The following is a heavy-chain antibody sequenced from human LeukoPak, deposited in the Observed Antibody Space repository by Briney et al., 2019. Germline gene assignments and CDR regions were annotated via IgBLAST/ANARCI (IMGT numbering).Heavy chain of an antibody. Sequence: SVKVSCKASGGTFISYAISWVRQAPGRGLEWMGRIIPIFGTANYAQKFQGRVTITTDESTSTAYMELSSLRSEDTAVYYCARAPISDSSGYLFYWGQGTLVTVSS. D-gene: IGHD3-22*01. CDR3: ARAPISDSSGYLFY. CDR1: GGTFISYA. J-gene: IGHJ4*02. CDR2: IIPIFGTA. V-gene: IGHV1-69*05.